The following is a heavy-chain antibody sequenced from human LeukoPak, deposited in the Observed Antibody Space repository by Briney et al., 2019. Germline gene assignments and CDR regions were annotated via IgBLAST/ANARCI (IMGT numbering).Heavy chain of an antibody. CDR3: VRERNNFWSGHHSIFDS. D-gene: IGHD3-3*01. V-gene: IGHV3-74*01. CDR2: INNDGSST. CDR1: GFIFSDHW. Sequence: GGSLRLSCAASGFIFSDHWMHWVRRAPGKGLVWLSRINNDGSSTIYADSVKGRFTFSRDNAENTLFLEMSSLRVEDTAVYYCVRERNNFWSGHHSIFDSWGQGTLVTVSS. J-gene: IGHJ4*02.